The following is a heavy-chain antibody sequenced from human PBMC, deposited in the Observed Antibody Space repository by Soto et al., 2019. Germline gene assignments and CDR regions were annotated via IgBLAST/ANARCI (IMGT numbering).Heavy chain of an antibody. V-gene: IGHV3-30-3*01. D-gene: IGHD2-21*02. CDR2: ISYDGSNK. J-gene: IGHJ4*02. CDR3: ARGIHIVVVTAID. Sequence: GSLRLSCAAFGFTFSSYAMHWVLQAPGKGLEWVAVISYDGSNKYYADSVKGRFTISRDNSKNTLYLQMNSLRAEDTAVYYCARGIHIVVVTAIDWGQGTLVTVSS. CDR1: GFTFSSYA.